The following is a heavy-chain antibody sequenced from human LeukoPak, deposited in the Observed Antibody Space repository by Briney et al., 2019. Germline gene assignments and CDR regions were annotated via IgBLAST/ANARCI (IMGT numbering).Heavy chain of an antibody. CDR3: ARSVTTRDNWFDP. Sequence: PSETLSLTCAVYGGSFSGYYWSWIRQPPGKGLEWIGEINHSGSTNYNPSLKSRVTISVDTSKNQFSLKLSSVTAADTAVYYCARSVTTRDNWFDPWGQGTLVTVSS. J-gene: IGHJ5*02. CDR2: INHSGST. CDR1: GGSFSGYY. V-gene: IGHV4-34*01. D-gene: IGHD1-1*01.